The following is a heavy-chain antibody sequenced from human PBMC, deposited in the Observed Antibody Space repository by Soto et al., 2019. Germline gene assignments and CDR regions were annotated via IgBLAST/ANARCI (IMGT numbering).Heavy chain of an antibody. V-gene: IGHV3-74*01. CDR1: GFTFSTYW. Sequence: GGSLRLSCAASGFTFSTYWMHWVRQAPGKGLVWVSRINSDGRSTDYADSVKGRFTISRDNSKNTLYLQMNSLRAEDTAVYYCAKDKDIVVVVAATWWFDPWGQGTLVTVST. J-gene: IGHJ5*02. CDR2: INSDGRST. D-gene: IGHD2-15*01. CDR3: AKDKDIVVVVAATWWFDP.